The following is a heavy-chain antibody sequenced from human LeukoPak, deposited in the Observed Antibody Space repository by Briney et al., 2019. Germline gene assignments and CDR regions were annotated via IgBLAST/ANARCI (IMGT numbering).Heavy chain of an antibody. CDR3: ARVGGYSYGYYYYYYMDV. CDR1: GGSISSGSYY. CDR2: IYTSGST. V-gene: IGHV4-61*02. Sequence: SETLSLTCTVSGGSISSGSYYWSWIQQPAGKGLEWIGRIYTSGSTNYNPSLKSRVTISVDTSKNQFSLKLSSVTAADTAVYYCARVGGYSYGYYYYYYMDVWGKGTTVTVSS. J-gene: IGHJ6*03. D-gene: IGHD5-18*01.